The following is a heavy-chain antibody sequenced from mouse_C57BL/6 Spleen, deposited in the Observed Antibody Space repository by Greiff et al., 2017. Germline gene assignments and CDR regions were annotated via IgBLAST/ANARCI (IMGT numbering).Heavy chain of an antibody. CDR1: GYTFTSYW. D-gene: IGHD2-14*01. Sequence: QVQLQQPGAELVKPGASVKLSCKASGYTFTSYWMPWVKQRPGQGLEWIGVIYPNSGSTNYNEKFKSKATLTVDTSSSTAYMRLSSLTSEDSAVYYCAPYRSGWYFDGWGTGTTVTVSS. V-gene: IGHV1-64*01. CDR3: APYRSGWYFDG. J-gene: IGHJ1*03. CDR2: IYPNSGST.